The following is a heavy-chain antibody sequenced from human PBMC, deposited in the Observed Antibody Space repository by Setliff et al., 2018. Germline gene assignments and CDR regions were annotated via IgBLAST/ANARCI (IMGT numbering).Heavy chain of an antibody. Sequence: KASETLSLTCTVSGASLNSGTYYWGWIRQPPGKGLEWIGRIYYRGDTYYNASLKGRLTISVDTAQNQFSLRLTSVTAADTAVYYCARGPGTSNYGFTPYYFDSWGQGTLVTVSS. D-gene: IGHD3-10*01. J-gene: IGHJ4*02. V-gene: IGHV4-39*01. CDR1: GASLNSGTYY. CDR2: IYYRGDT. CDR3: ARGPGTSNYGFTPYYFDS.